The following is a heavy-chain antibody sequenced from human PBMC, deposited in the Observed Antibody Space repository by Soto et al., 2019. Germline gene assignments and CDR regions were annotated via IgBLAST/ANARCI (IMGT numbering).Heavy chain of an antibody. D-gene: IGHD2-2*01. Sequence: QVQLVQSGGEVKEPGASVKVPCKASGYRFSTYGISWVRQAPGQGLEWVGWISPENGNTKYAQRIQGRVTMTTDTPPPTGYMELGRLRSDDTAVYYCARANAMMSERAYYDYGMDVWGQGTTVTVS. V-gene: IGHV1-18*01. CDR1: GYRFSTYG. J-gene: IGHJ6*01. CDR3: ARANAMMSERAYYDYGMDV. CDR2: ISPENGNT.